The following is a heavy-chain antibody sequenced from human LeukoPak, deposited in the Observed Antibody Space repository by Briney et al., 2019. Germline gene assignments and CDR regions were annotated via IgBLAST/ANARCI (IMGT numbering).Heavy chain of an antibody. CDR3: ARGQGWNPEAVTNAFDI. Sequence: GGSLRLSCTASRFTFCSYSMNWVRQAPGKGLEWVSSISSSSSYIYYADSVKGRFTISRDNAKNSLYLQMNSLRAEDTAVYYCARGQGWNPEAVTNAFDIWGQGTMVTVSS. J-gene: IGHJ3*02. CDR2: ISSSSSYI. CDR1: RFTFCSYS. V-gene: IGHV3-21*01. D-gene: IGHD1-1*01.